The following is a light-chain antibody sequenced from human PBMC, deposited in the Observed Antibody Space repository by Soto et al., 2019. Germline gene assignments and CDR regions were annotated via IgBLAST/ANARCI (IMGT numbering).Light chain of an antibody. CDR3: QHYNNWPPST. V-gene: IGKV3-15*01. Sequence: EVVLTQSPATLSVSPGDGATLSCRASQSISTNLAWYQQKPGQAPSLLVYGASTRATGIPARFSGSGSGTEFSLTISSLQPEDFAFYYCQHYNNWPPSTFGQGTKVDIK. CDR2: GAS. J-gene: IGKJ1*01. CDR1: QSISTN.